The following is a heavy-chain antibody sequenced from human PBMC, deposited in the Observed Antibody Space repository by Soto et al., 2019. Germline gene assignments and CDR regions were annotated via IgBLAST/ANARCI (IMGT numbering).Heavy chain of an antibody. V-gene: IGHV3-7*03. Sequence: GGSLRLSCAASGFTFSWFWMTWVRQAPGKGLEWVANIKQDGSETYYVDSVEGRFTISSNNSKNTLYLQMNSLRAEDTALYYCAKDSGRPDFGTVMHAFDVWGQGTMVTVSS. CDR2: IKQDGSET. D-gene: IGHD3-16*01. CDR1: GFTFSWFW. CDR3: AKDSGRPDFGTVMHAFDV. J-gene: IGHJ3*01.